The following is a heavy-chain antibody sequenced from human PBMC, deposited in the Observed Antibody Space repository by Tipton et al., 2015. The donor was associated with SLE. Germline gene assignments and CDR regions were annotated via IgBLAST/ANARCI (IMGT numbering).Heavy chain of an antibody. D-gene: IGHD1-26*01. Sequence: GLVKPSETLSLTCIVSGDSISSSSYYWGWIRQPPGKGLEWTGSVYYSGSTSYNPSLKSRVTISVDTSKNQFSLKLSSVTAADTAVYYCARDLRERAGWELKNWCFDLWGRGTPVTVSS. J-gene: IGHJ2*01. V-gene: IGHV4-39*07. CDR2: VYYSGST. CDR1: GDSISSSSYY. CDR3: ARDLRERAGWELKNWCFDL.